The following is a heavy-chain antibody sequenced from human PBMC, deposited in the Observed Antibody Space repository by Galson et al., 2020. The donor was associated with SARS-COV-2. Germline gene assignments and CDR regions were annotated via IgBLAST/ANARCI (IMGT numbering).Heavy chain of an antibody. J-gene: IGHJ4*02. V-gene: IGHV1-18*01. CDR2: IRAYNGHT. CDR1: GYTFTSYG. Sequence: ASVKVSCQASGYTFTSYGISWVRQAPGQGLEWMGWIRAYNGHTNYAQQLPGRVTMTTDTSTSTAYMELRSLRSDDTAVYYCARDDLYDSSGYYYYFDYWGQGTLVTVSS. CDR3: ARDDLYDSSGYYYYFDY. D-gene: IGHD3-22*01.